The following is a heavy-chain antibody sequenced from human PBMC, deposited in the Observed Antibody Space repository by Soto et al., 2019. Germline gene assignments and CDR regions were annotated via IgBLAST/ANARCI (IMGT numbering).Heavy chain of an antibody. V-gene: IGHV3-53*01. CDR1: GFTVSSNY. CDR2: IYSGGST. CDR3: ARSLRYFDWSFSY. D-gene: IGHD3-9*01. J-gene: IGHJ4*02. Sequence: HPGGSLRLSCAASGFTVSSNYMSWVRQAPGKGLEWVSVIYSGGSTYYADSVKGRFTISRDNSKNTLYLQMNSLRAEDTAVYYCARSLRYFDWSFSYWGQGTLVTVSS.